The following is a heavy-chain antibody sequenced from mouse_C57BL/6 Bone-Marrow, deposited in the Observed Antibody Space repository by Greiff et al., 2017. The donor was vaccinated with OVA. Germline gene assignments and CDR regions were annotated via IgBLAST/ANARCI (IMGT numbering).Heavy chain of an antibody. D-gene: IGHD1-1*01. CDR2: ISSGGSYT. V-gene: IGHV5-6*02. CDR1: GFTFSSYG. J-gene: IGHJ4*01. Sequence: EVKVVDSGGDLVKPGGSLKLSCAASGFTFSSYGMSWVRQTPDKRLEWVATISSGGSYTYYPDSVKGRFTISRDNAKNTLYLQMSSLKSEDTAMYYCARRGSGAMDYWGQGTSVTVSS. CDR3: ARRGSGAMDY.